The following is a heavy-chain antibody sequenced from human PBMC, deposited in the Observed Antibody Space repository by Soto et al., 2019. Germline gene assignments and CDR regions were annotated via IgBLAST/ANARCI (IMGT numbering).Heavy chain of an antibody. V-gene: IGHV1-69*08. CDR1: GGTFSSYT. Sequence: QVQLVQSGAAVKKPGSSVKVSCKASGGTFSSYTISWVRQAPGQGLEWMGRIIPILGIANYAQKFQGRVTITADKSTSTAYMELSSLRSEDTAVYYCAREPAATNYYYYGMDVWGQGTTVTVSS. CDR2: IIPILGIA. J-gene: IGHJ6*02. CDR3: AREPAATNYYYYGMDV. D-gene: IGHD2-2*01.